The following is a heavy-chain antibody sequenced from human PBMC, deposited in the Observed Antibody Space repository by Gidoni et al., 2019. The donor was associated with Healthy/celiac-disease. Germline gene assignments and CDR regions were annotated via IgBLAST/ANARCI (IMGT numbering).Heavy chain of an antibody. CDR1: GCTFSSYW. CDR2: IKQDGSEK. D-gene: IGHD3-16*01. CDR3: SSWGSGWLQFYDAFDI. J-gene: IGHJ3*02. Sequence: EVQPVESGGGWVQPGGSLRISCAASGCTFSSYWMGWVRQAPGKGLEWVANIKQDGSEKYSVDSVKGRFTISIDNAKNSLYLQMNILSAEDTAVYFCSSWGSGWLQFYDAFDIWGQGTMVTVSS. V-gene: IGHV3-7*01.